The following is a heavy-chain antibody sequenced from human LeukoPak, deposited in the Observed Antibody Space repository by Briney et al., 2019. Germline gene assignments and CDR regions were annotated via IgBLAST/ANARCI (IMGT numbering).Heavy chain of an antibody. CDR2: IYYSGST. Sequence: SETLSLTCTVSADSMTGNYWSWIRQPPGKGLEWIGYIYYSGSTYYNPSLKSRVSISVDTSKSQFSLRLSSVTAADTALYYCARGGWSLDYWGLGSLVAVSP. CDR1: ADSMTGNY. D-gene: IGHD6-19*01. J-gene: IGHJ4*02. V-gene: IGHV4-59*01. CDR3: ARGGWSLDY.